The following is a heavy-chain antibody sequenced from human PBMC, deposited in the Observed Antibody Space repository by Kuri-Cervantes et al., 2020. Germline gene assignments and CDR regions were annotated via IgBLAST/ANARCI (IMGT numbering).Heavy chain of an antibody. CDR3: ARGDCSGVSCYSSHYGMDV. J-gene: IGHJ6*02. CDR1: GYTFTSYD. V-gene: IGHV1-8*01. CDR2: MNPNSGNT. D-gene: IGHD2-15*01. Sequence: ASVKVSCKASGYTFTSYDINWVRQATGKGLEWMGWMNPNSGNTGYAQKFQGRVTMTRNTSINTAYMELSSLRSEDTAVYYCARGDCSGVSCYSSHYGMDVWGQGTTVTVSS.